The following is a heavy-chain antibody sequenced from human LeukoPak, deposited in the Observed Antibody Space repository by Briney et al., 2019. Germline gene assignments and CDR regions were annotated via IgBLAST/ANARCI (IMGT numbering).Heavy chain of an antibody. CDR3: AKGYYDFWSDWDYMDV. D-gene: IGHD3-3*01. J-gene: IGHJ6*03. CDR1: GFTFDDYA. CDR2: ISWNSGSI. Sequence: PGRSLRLSCAPSGFTFDDYAMHWVRQAPGKGLEWVSGISWNSGSIGYADSVKGRFTISRDNAKNSLYLQMNSLRAEDMALYYCAKGYYDFWSDWDYMDVWGKGTTVTVSS. V-gene: IGHV3-9*03.